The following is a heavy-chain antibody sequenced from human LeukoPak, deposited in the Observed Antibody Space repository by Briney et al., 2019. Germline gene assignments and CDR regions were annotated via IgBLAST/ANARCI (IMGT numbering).Heavy chain of an antibody. CDR3: ARDVLPLGAFDI. CDR1: GGSIGSGDYY. V-gene: IGHV4-30-4*01. J-gene: IGHJ3*02. CDR2: IYYSGST. Sequence: SETLSLTCTVSGGSIGSGDYYWSWIRQPPGKGLEWIGYIYYSGSTYYNPSLKSRVTISVDTSKNQFSLKLSSVTAADTAVYYCARDVLPLGAFDIWGQGTMITVSS.